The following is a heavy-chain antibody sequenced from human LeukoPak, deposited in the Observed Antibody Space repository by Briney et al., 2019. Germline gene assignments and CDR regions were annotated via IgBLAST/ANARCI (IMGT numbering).Heavy chain of an antibody. Sequence: GGSLRLSCAASGFTFSSYAMSWVRQAPGKGLEWVSTISGSGGNTYYADSVKGRFTISRDNSKNTMYLQMDSLRAEDTAVYYCTTGAVADYDAFDIWGQGTMVTVSS. CDR3: TTGAVADYDAFDI. J-gene: IGHJ3*02. D-gene: IGHD6-19*01. CDR1: GFTFSSYA. CDR2: ISGSGGNT. V-gene: IGHV3-23*01.